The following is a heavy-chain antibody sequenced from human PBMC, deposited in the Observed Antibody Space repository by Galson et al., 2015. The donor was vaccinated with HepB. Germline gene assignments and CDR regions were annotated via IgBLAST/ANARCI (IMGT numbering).Heavy chain of an antibody. CDR1: GFTFSSYW. CDR3: ARGVDYDSSGYSLGY. D-gene: IGHD3-22*01. V-gene: IGHV3-74*01. J-gene: IGHJ4*02. CDR2: INSDGSST. Sequence: SLRLSCAASGFTFSSYWMHWVRQAPGKGLVWVSRINSDGSSTSYADSVKGRFTISRDNAKNTLYLQMNSLRAEDTAVYYCARGVDYDSSGYSLGYWGQGTLVTVSS.